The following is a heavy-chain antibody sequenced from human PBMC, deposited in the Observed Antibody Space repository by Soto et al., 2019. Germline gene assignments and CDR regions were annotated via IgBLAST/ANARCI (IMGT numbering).Heavy chain of an antibody. Sequence: ASVKVSCKASGGTFSSYAISWVRQAPGQGLEWMGGIIPIFGTANYAQKFQGRVTITADESTSTAYMELSSLRSEDTAVYYCARVYSSSDKTPHPRYYYYYGMDVWGQGTTVTVSS. CDR1: GGTFSSYA. CDR2: IIPIFGTA. CDR3: ARVYSSSDKTPHPRYYYYYGMDV. D-gene: IGHD6-6*01. V-gene: IGHV1-69*13. J-gene: IGHJ6*02.